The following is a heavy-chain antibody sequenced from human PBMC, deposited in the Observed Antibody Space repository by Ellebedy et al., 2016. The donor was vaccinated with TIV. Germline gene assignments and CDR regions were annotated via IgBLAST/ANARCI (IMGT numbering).Heavy chain of an antibody. CDR2: ISYDGNDK. CDR3: AKEAYDNMTGSQMYGMDV. Sequence: GESLKISCVASGFTFKSYGMHWVRQAPGKGLEWVAFISYDGNDKYYADSVKGRFSISRDNSENTLYVQMNTLRAEDTAVYYCAKEAYDNMTGSQMYGMDVWGQGTTVTVSS. CDR1: GFTFKSYG. D-gene: IGHD3-9*01. J-gene: IGHJ6*02. V-gene: IGHV3-30*02.